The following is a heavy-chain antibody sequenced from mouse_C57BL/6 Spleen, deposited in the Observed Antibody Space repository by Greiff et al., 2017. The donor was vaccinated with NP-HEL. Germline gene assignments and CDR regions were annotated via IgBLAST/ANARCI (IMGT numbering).Heavy chain of an antibody. Sequence: VQLQQSGPELVKPGASVKISCKASGYAFSSSWMNWVKQRPGKGLEWIGRIYPGDGDTNYNGKFKGKATLTAYKASSTAYMQLSSLTSEDSAVYFCARSGPLYFDVWGTGTTVTVSS. CDR1: GYAFSSSW. D-gene: IGHD6-1*01. CDR2: IYPGDGDT. V-gene: IGHV1-82*01. J-gene: IGHJ1*03. CDR3: ARSGPLYFDV.